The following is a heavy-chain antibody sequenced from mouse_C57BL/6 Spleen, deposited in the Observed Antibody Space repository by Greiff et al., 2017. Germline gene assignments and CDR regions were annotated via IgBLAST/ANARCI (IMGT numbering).Heavy chain of an antibody. V-gene: IGHV1-59*01. CDR3: ARREGYGNYWFAY. Sequence: QVHVKQPGAELVRPGTSVKLSCKASGYTFTSYWMHWVKQRPGQGLEWIGVIDPSDSYTNYNQKFKGKATLTVDTSSSTAYMQLSSLTSEDSAVYYCARREGYGNYWFAYWGRGTLVTVSA. J-gene: IGHJ3*01. D-gene: IGHD2-1*01. CDR2: IDPSDSYT. CDR1: GYTFTSYW.